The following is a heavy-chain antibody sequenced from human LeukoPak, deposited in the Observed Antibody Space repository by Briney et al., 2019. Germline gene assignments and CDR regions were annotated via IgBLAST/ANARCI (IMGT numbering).Heavy chain of an antibody. CDR3: ARLEDSSGYYDY. Sequence: SQTLSLTCTVSGVSISSGGYYWRWIRQHPGKGLEWIGYIYYSGSTYYNPSLKSRVTISVDTSKNQFSLKLSSVTAADTAVYYCARLEDSSGYYDYWGQGTLVTVSS. V-gene: IGHV4-31*03. J-gene: IGHJ4*02. CDR1: GVSISSGGYY. D-gene: IGHD3-22*01. CDR2: IYYSGST.